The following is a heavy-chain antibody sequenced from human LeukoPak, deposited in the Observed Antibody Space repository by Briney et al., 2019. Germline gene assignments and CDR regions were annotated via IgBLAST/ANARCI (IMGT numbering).Heavy chain of an antibody. Sequence: PGGSLRLSCAAPGFTVSSSYMTWVRQAPGKGLEWVSVIYSGGSTYYADSVKGRFTISRDNSKNTLYLHMNSLRAEDTAVYYCARDMTDWGQGTLVTVSS. CDR2: IYSGGST. CDR3: ARDMTD. CDR1: GFTVSSSY. V-gene: IGHV3-53*01. J-gene: IGHJ4*02.